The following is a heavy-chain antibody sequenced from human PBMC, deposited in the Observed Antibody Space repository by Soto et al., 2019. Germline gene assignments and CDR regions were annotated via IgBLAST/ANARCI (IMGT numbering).Heavy chain of an antibody. V-gene: IGHV4-39*01. CDR3: ARHPLTCRYCTYVALD. CDR2: IYYSGGT. Sequence: QLQLQESGPGLVMPSETLSLTCTVSGGSISSSSSYWGWIRQPPGKGLEWIGSIYYSGGTYYNPSLKSRVTISVDTSKNQFSLKLSSVTAADTAVYYCARHPLTCRYCTYVALDWGQGTLVTVSS. J-gene: IGHJ4*02. CDR1: GGSISSSSSY. D-gene: IGHD2-8*01.